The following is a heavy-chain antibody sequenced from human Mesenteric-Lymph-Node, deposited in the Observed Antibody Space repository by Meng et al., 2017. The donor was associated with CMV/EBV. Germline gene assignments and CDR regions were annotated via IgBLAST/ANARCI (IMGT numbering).Heavy chain of an antibody. CDR1: GFTFSSYE. V-gene: IGHV3-66*02. D-gene: IGHD6-13*01. Sequence: GESLMISCAASGFTFSSYEMNWVRQAPGKGLEWGSVIYSGGSTYYADAVKGRFTIPSDNSKNTLYLQLNSLRAEDTDVYYCAFLGLNRYSSSWYQSLWGQGTLVTVSS. J-gene: IGHJ4*02. CDR2: IYSGGST. CDR3: AFLGLNRYSSSWYQSL.